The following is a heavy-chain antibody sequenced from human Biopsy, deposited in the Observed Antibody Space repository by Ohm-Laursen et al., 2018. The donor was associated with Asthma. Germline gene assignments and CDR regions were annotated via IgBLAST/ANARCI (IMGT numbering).Heavy chain of an antibody. CDR3: ARGDSSNWSHYYFDY. CDR2: IYGGGTS. Sequence: LSLTCAAAGFAVSRDHMFWVRQAPGKGLEWVSVIYGGGTSHTADSVRGRFTISRDYSKNTLYLQMHSLRAEDTAVYYCARGDSSNWSHYYFDYWGQGTLVTVSS. J-gene: IGHJ4*02. CDR1: GFAVSRDH. D-gene: IGHD3-22*01. V-gene: IGHV3-53*01.